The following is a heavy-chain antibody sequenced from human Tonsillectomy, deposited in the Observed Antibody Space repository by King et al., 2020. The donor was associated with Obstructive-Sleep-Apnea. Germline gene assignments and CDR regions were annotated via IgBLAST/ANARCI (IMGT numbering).Heavy chain of an antibody. CDR1: GYSFPSYW. Sequence: QLVQSGAEVKKPGESLRISCKGSGYSFPSYWISWVRQMPGKGLAGMGRIYASDSYTNYSPSFQGHVTISADKSISTAYLQWSSLKASDTAMYYCARLGITMIRGPTDYWGQGTLVTVSS. V-gene: IGHV5-10-1*03. CDR3: ARLGITMIRGPTDY. CDR2: IYASDSYT. D-gene: IGHD3-10*01. J-gene: IGHJ4*02.